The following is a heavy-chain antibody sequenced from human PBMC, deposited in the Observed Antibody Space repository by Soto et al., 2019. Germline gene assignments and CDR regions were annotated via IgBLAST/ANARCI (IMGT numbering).Heavy chain of an antibody. Sequence: LSLTCTVSGGSISSYFYIWVRQPPGKGPEWIGSVYYTGTTDYNPSLKSRVTISVDTSKTQFSLNLRSVTAADTAVYYCARDLAAVPRAFDYWGRGTLVTVSS. CDR2: VYYTGTT. D-gene: IGHD6-13*01. CDR3: ARDLAAVPRAFDY. V-gene: IGHV4-59*01. J-gene: IGHJ4*02. CDR1: GGSISSYF.